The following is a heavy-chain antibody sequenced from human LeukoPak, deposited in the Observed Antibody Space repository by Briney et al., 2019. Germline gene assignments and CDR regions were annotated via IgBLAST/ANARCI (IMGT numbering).Heavy chain of an antibody. J-gene: IGHJ4*02. CDR3: ASTLWFGELCLDY. CDR2: TNAGNGNT. V-gene: IGHV1-3*01. CDR1: GYTFTSYA. Sequence: ASVKVSCKASGYTFTSYAMHWVRQAPGQRLEWMGWTNAGNGNTKYSQKFQGRVTITRDTSASTAYMELSSLRSEDTAVYYCASTLWFGELCLDYWGQGTLVTVSS. D-gene: IGHD3-10*01.